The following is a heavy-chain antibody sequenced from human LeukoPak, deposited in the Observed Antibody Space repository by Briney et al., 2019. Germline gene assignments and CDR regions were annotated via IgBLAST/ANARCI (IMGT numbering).Heavy chain of an antibody. Sequence: SETLSLTCTVSGGSISSYYWSWIRQPPGKGLEWIGYIYYSGSTNYNPSLKSRVTISVDTSKSQFSLKLSSVTAADTAVYYCARGFGQWLVEGAFDIWGQGTMVTVSS. D-gene: IGHD6-19*01. J-gene: IGHJ3*02. CDR2: IYYSGST. V-gene: IGHV4-59*01. CDR3: ARGFGQWLVEGAFDI. CDR1: GGSISSYY.